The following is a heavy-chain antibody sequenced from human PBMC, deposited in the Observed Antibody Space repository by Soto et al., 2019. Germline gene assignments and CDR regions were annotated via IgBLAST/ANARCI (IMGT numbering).Heavy chain of an antibody. V-gene: IGHV4-59*01. J-gene: IGHJ6*02. CDR2: IYYSGST. CDR3: ARGGYTDGSYYYYYGMDV. D-gene: IGHD5-18*01. CDR1: GGSISSYY. Sequence: KISETLSLTCTVSGGSISSYYWSWIRQPPGKGLEWIGYIYYSGSTNYNPSLKSRVTISVDTSKNQFSLKLSSVTAADTAVYYCARGGYTDGSYYYYYGMDVWGQGTTVTVSS.